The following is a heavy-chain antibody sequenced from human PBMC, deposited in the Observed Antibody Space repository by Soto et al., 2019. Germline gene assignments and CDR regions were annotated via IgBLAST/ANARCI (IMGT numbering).Heavy chain of an antibody. Sequence: EVQVLESGGGLVQPGGSLRLSCAASGFTFSTYAMSWVRQAPGKGLEWVSSISGSAGSTYYAESVKGRFTVSRDNSKDTLYLKMTRLSAEDTAVYYCAKEAGRYCTSASCSAFPPLDSGGQGPLVTAS. J-gene: IGHJ4*02. CDR3: AKEAGRYCTSASCSAFPPLDS. CDR1: GFTFSTYA. V-gene: IGHV3-23*01. CDR2: ISGSAGST. D-gene: IGHD2-2*01.